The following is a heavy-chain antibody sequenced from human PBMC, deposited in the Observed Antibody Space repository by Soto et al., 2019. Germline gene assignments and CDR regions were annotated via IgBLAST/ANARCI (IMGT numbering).Heavy chain of an antibody. CDR1: GFTFSSYA. V-gene: IGHV3-23*01. CDR3: ASYTGVVVVINLLDY. Sequence: GGSLRLSCAASGFTFSSYAMSWVRQAPGKGLEWVSAISGSGGSTYYADSVKGRFTISRDNSKNTLYLQMNSLRAEDTAVYYCASYTGVVVVINLLDYWGQGTLVTVSS. J-gene: IGHJ4*02. CDR2: ISGSGGST. D-gene: IGHD3-22*01.